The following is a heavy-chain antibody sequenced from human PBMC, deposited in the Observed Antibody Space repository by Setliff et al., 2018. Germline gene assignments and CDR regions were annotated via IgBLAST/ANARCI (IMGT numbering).Heavy chain of an antibody. CDR2: INRRGST. J-gene: IGHJ5*02. CDR1: GGSVNSGYDN. D-gene: IGHD2-2*01. Sequence: LSLTCTVSGGSVNSGYDNWNWLRQPAGKGLEWIGHINRRGSTNFSPSLKSRVTISLDTSKNQFSLELSSVTAADTAVYYCARGGYCSSTSCYGWFDPWGQGTLVTVSS. CDR3: ARGGYCSSTSCYGWFDP. V-gene: IGHV4-61*09.